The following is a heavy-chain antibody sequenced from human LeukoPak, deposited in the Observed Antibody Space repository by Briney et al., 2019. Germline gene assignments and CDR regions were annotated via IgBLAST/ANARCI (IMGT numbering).Heavy chain of an antibody. D-gene: IGHD1-26*01. CDR1: GGSISSYY. J-gene: IGHJ5*02. V-gene: IGHV4-4*07. Sequence: PSGTLSLTCTVSGGSISSYYWSWIRQPAGKGLEWIGRIYTSGSTNYNPSLKSRVTMSVDTSKNQFSLKLSSVTAADTAVYYCARDIVGATPLADKNWFDPWGQGTLVTVSS. CDR2: IYTSGST. CDR3: ARDIVGATPLADKNWFDP.